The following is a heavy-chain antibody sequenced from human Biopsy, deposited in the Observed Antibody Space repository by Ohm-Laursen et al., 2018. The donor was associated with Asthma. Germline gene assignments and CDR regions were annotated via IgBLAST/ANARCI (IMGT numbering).Heavy chain of an antibody. D-gene: IGHD4-17*01. J-gene: IGHJ6*02. V-gene: IGHV4-30-4*01. CDR2: VFWSGTT. Sequence: TLSLTCTVGGAYIGSRDHHWSWIRQSPGTGLEWIGFVFWSGTTHYNRSLERRLSISIDTTRNEFSMTLRSVTAADTAVYFCARVASYGDLYFGIDVWGPETTVSVS. CDR1: GAYIGSRDHH. CDR3: ARVASYGDLYFGIDV.